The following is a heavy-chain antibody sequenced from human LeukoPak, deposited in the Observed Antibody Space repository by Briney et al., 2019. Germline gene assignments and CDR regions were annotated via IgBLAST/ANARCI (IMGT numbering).Heavy chain of an antibody. CDR1: GGSFSGYY. Sequence: SETLSLTCAVYGGSFSGYYWSWIRQPPGKGLEWIGEINHSGSTNYNPSLKSRVTISVDTSKNQFSLKLSSVTAADTAVYYCARVGADGSGFLFDYWGQGTLDTVSS. J-gene: IGHJ4*02. D-gene: IGHD3-10*01. V-gene: IGHV4-34*01. CDR3: ARVGADGSGFLFDY. CDR2: INHSGST.